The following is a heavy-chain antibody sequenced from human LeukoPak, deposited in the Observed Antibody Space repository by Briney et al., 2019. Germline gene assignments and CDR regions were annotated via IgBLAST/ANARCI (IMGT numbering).Heavy chain of an antibody. V-gene: IGHV1-18*04. CDR2: ISAYNGNT. CDR1: GYTFTSYH. D-gene: IGHD2-2*01. CDR3: ASCTSHCRSLTD. J-gene: IGHJ4*02. Sequence: GASVKVSCKASGYTFTSYHMHWVRQAPGQGLEWMGWISAYNGNTNYAQKLQGRVTMTTDTSTSTAYMELRSLRSDDTAVYYCASCTSHCRSLTDWGQGTLVTVSS.